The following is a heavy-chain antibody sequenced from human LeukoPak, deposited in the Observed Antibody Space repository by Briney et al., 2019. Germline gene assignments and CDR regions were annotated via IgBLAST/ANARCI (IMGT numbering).Heavy chain of an antibody. V-gene: IGHV3-53*01. CDR1: GFTVSSNY. Sequence: GGSLRLSCAASGFTVSSNYMSWVRQAPGKGLEWVSVIYSGGSTYYADSVKGRFTISRDNSKNTLYLQMNSLVAEGTAVYYCARMGHYYDSSGSDYWGQGTLVTVSS. CDR3: ARMGHYYDSSGSDY. CDR2: IYSGGST. D-gene: IGHD3-22*01. J-gene: IGHJ4*02.